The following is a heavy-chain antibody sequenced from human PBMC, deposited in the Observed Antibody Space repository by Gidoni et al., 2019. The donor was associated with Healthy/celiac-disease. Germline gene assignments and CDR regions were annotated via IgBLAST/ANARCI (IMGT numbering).Heavy chain of an antibody. V-gene: IGHV5-51*01. Sequence: GKGLEWMGILYPGDSDTRYSPSFQGQVTISADKYISTAYLQWSSLKASDTAMYYCARHPQQQLVGSTSYYFDYWGQGTLVTVSS. J-gene: IGHJ4*02. D-gene: IGHD6-6*01. CDR3: ARHPQQQLVGSTSYYFDY. CDR2: LYPGDSDT.